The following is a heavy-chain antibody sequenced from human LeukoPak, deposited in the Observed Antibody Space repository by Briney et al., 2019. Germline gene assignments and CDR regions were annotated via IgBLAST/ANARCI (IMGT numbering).Heavy chain of an antibody. CDR3: AKELTTERTPGVDS. CDR1: GFTVSSNY. Sequence: GGSLRLSCAPSGFTVSSNYMSWVRQAPGKGLEWVSVIYSGGYTYYADSVKGRFTISRDNSKKTLYLQVNSLRAEDTAVYFCAKELTTERTPGVDSWGQGTLVTVSS. J-gene: IGHJ4*02. CDR2: IYSGGYT. V-gene: IGHV3-53*01. D-gene: IGHD4-17*01.